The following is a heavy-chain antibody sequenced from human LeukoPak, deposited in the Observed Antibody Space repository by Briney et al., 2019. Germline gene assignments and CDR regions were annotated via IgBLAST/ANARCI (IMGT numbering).Heavy chain of an antibody. V-gene: IGHV1-2*02. CDR3: ARGRDRGASTPFDY. CDR1: GYTFTSCY. CDR2: INSNSGAT. Sequence: GASVKVSCKASGYTFTSCYMHWVRQAPGQGPEWMGWINSNSGATNYAQKFQGRVTMTRDTAISTVYMELSSLRSDDTAVYYCARGRDRGASTPFDYWGQGTLVTVSS. D-gene: IGHD1-26*01. J-gene: IGHJ4*02.